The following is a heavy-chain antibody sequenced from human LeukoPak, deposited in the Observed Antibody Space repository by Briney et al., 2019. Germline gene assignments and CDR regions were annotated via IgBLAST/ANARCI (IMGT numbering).Heavy chain of an antibody. J-gene: IGHJ4*02. Sequence: GGSLRLSCAASGFIFSSYAMSWVRQAPGKGLEWVSAISGSGGSTYYADSVKGRFTISRDNAKNSLYLQMNSLRAEDTAVYYCAREGHYLIVGATDYWGQGTLVTVSS. V-gene: IGHV3-23*01. CDR3: AREGHYLIVGATDY. CDR1: GFIFSSYA. D-gene: IGHD1-26*01. CDR2: ISGSGGST.